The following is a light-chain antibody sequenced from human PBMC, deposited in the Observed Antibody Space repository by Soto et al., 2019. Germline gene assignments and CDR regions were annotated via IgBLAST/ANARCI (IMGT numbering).Light chain of an antibody. CDR3: SSYTRSSSVI. V-gene: IGLV2-14*03. CDR2: DVN. J-gene: IGLJ2*01. CDR1: SSDIGAYAY. Sequence: QSALTQPASVSGSPGQSIAISCTGTSSDIGAYAYVSWYQQHPGKIPKLIVFDVNYRPSGVSSRFSGSKSGNTASLTISGLQAEDEADYYCSSYTRSSSVIFGGRTKLTVL.